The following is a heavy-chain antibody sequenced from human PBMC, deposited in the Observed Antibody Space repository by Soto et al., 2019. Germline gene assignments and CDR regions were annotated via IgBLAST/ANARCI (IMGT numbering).Heavy chain of an antibody. CDR3: ARGPFYVDV. CDR1: GFTFSSHW. Sequence: GSLRLSCAASGFTFSSHWMHWVRQAPGKGLVWVSRIDGAGTTTYYADSVQGRFTVSRDNAKNTLFLQMNSLRAEDTALYYCARGPFYVDVWGQGTTVTVSS. V-gene: IGHV3-74*01. D-gene: IGHD3-16*01. CDR2: IDGAGTTT. J-gene: IGHJ6*02.